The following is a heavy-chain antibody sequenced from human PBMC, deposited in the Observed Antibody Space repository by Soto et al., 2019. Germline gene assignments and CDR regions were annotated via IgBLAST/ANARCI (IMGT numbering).Heavy chain of an antibody. CDR3: AKARGYGSGRNNHYYGMDV. CDR2: IIPIFNIP. V-gene: IGHV1-69*17. J-gene: IGHJ6*02. D-gene: IGHD3-10*01. CDR1: GGTLSSYA. Sequence: QVHLVQSGSEVRKPGSSVKVSCKDSGGTLSSYAITWVRLAPGQVLEWMGGIIPIFNIPDYAQKFQGRVSITAYKATSTAYMELSNLRPEDTAIYYCAKARGYGSGRNNHYYGMDVWGQGTTVTVSS.